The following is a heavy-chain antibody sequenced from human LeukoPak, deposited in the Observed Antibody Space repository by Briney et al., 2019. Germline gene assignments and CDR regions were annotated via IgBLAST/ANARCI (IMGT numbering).Heavy chain of an antibody. V-gene: IGHV4-4*07. CDR3: ARRDLVQSDAFDI. J-gene: IGHJ3*02. Sequence: SETLSLTRTVSGGSTSSYYWSWIRQPAGKGLEWIGRIYSTGSTNYNPSLKSRVTMSVDTSKNQFSLRLRSVTAADTAVYYCARRDLVQSDAFDIWGQGTMVTVSS. D-gene: IGHD4-11*01. CDR2: IYSTGST. CDR1: GGSTSSYY.